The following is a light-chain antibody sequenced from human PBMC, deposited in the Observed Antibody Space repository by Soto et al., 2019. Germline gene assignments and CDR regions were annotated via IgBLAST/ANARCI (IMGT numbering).Light chain of an antibody. CDR3: QHRSKWPI. CDR1: QSVSIF. Sequence: EIVLTQSPATLSLSPGERATLSCRASQSVSIFLAWYQQKPGQAPRLLIHDASKRATGVPARFSGSGSGTDFTLTISSLEPEDFAVYYCQHRSKWPIFGPGTKVAIK. CDR2: DAS. J-gene: IGKJ3*01. V-gene: IGKV3-11*01.